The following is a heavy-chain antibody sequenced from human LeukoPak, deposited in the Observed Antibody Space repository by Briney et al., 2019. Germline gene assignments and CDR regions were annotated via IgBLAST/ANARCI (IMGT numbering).Heavy chain of an antibody. Sequence: PGGSLRLSCAASGFTFSSNYMSWVRQAPGKGLEWVSVIYSGGSTYYADSVKGRFTISRDNSKNTLYLQMNSLRAEDTAVYYCARDGTRYSSSNAFDIWGQGTMVTVSS. CDR1: GFTFSSNY. CDR2: IYSGGST. D-gene: IGHD6-13*01. CDR3: ARDGTRYSSSNAFDI. J-gene: IGHJ3*02. V-gene: IGHV3-53*01.